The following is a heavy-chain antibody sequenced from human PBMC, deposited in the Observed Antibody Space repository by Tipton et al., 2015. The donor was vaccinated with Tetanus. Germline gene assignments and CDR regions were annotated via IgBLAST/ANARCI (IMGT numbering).Heavy chain of an antibody. CDR2: ISDTASTI. V-gene: IGHV3-11*01. J-gene: IGHJ4*02. Sequence: SLRLSCAASGLSFSDYFMGWVRQAPGEGLEWISYISDTASTIHYADPVRGRFTISRDNAKESLFLEMNSLRAEDTAVYYCARAGMVTDDRSKFDSWGQGSLVSVSS. CDR1: GLSFSDYF. CDR3: ARAGMVTDDRSKFDS. D-gene: IGHD2-21*02.